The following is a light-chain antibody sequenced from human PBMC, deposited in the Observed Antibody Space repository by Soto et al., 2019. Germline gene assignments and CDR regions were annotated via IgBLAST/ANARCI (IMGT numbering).Light chain of an antibody. CDR2: SNN. V-gene: IGLV1-44*01. CDR3: AAWDATLNGL. J-gene: IGLJ2*01. Sequence: QPVLTQPPSASGTPGQRVTISCSGSSSNIGSNTVNWYQQVPGTAPKLLIYSNNQRPSGVPDRFSVSKSGTSASLAISGLQSGDEADYYCAAWDATLNGLFGGGTQLTVL. CDR1: SSNIGSNT.